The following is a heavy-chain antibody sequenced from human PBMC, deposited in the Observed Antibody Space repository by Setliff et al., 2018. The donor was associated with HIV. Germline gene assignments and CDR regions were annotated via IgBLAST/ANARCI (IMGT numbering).Heavy chain of an antibody. CDR3: ARGFSRQYLFSGYMDV. CDR1: GDSFSGYD. J-gene: IGHJ6*03. Sequence: SETLSLTCAVYGDSFSGYDWNWIRQPPGQGLEWIGEINHSGNTKYNPSLKSRVTISVDTSKNQFSLRLTSVTATDTAVYYCARGFSRQYLFSGYMDVWGKGTTVTVSS. V-gene: IGHV4-34*01. CDR2: INHSGNT. D-gene: IGHD1-26*01.